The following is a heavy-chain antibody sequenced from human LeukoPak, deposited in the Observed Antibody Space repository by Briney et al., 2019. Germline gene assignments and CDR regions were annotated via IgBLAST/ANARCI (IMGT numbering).Heavy chain of an antibody. J-gene: IGHJ4*02. CDR3: ARKSGDSDSSGYYVDY. CDR1: GFTFSSYA. D-gene: IGHD3-22*01. CDR2: ISDSGGFT. V-gene: IGHV3-23*01. Sequence: GGSLRLSCAASGFTFSSYAMSWVRQAPGKGLGWVSGISDSGGFTYYADPVKGRFTISRDNSKNTVYLQMNSLRAEDTAVYYCARKSGDSDSSGYYVDYWGQGTLVTVSS.